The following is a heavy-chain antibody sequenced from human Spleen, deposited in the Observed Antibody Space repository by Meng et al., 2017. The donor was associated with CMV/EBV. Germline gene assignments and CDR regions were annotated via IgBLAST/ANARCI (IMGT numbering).Heavy chain of an antibody. CDR3: ARVDTAYDLPFDY. V-gene: IGHV3-30*04. J-gene: IGHJ4*02. D-gene: IGHD3-3*01. CDR2: ISFDGTNI. CDR1: GFAFTRYS. Sequence: ASGFAFTRYSMHWVRQAPGKGLEWLAIISFDGTNIYYADSVRGRFTLSRDNSKNTVFLQMTNLRADDTAVYYCARVDTAYDLPFDYWGQGTLVTVSS.